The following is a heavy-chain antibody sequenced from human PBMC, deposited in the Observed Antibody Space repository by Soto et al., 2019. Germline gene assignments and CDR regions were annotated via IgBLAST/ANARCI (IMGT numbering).Heavy chain of an antibody. Sequence: PSEPLSLTCAVSGDSISSDKWWSWVRQPPGKGLEWIGEIHTSGRTNCNPSLKSRIMMSVERSQNQFSLQVNSMTAADTAVYYCARGGDWKFDYWGQGSQVTVSS. CDR1: GDSISSDKW. V-gene: IGHV4-4*02. CDR3: ARGGDWKFDY. CDR2: IHTSGRT. D-gene: IGHD2-21*02. J-gene: IGHJ4*02.